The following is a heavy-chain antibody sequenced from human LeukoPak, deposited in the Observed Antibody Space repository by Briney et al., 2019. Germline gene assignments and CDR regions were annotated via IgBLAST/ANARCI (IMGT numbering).Heavy chain of an antibody. J-gene: IGHJ4*02. CDR1: GFTFSSYA. CDR3: ARVRYSSSWYLDY. Sequence: GGSLRLSCAASGFTFSSYAMHWVRQAPGKGLEWVAVISYDGSNKYYADSVKGRFTISRDNSKNTLYLQMNSLRAEDTAVYYCARVRYSSSWYLDYWAREPWSPSPQ. CDR2: ISYDGSNK. V-gene: IGHV3-30-3*01. D-gene: IGHD6-13*01.